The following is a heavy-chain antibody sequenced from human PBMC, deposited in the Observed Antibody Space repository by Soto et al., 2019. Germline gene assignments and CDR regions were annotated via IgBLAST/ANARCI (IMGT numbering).Heavy chain of an antibody. V-gene: IGHV1-69*02. CDR1: GGTFSSYT. CDR3: ARAYRPDQMGIDP. D-gene: IGHD1-26*01. Sequence: ASVKVSCKASGGTFSSYTISWVRQAPGQGLEWMGRIIPILGIANYAQKFQGRVTITADKSTSTAYMELSSLRSEDTAVYYCARAYRPDQMGIDPWGQGTLVTVSS. CDR2: IIPILGIA. J-gene: IGHJ5*02.